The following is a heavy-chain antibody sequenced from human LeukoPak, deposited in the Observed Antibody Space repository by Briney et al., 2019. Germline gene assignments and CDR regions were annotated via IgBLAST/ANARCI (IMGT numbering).Heavy chain of an antibody. V-gene: IGHV4-59*11. CDR2: ISHIGRT. CDR1: GVSLSSHY. CDR3: ARDLVTVTKGFDI. Sequence: SERLSLTCAVSGVSLSSHYSTWVRHTPGAGLGWIGYISHIGRTNSNPPPKSRVTISIDTSKNQFSLNLRSVTAADTAVYYCARDLVTVTKGFDIWGQGTMVSVSS. J-gene: IGHJ3*02. D-gene: IGHD4-17*01.